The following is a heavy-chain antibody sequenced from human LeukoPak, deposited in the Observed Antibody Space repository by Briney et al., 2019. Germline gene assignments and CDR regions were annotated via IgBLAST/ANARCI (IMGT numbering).Heavy chain of an antibody. CDR1: GFTFSHYG. Sequence: GGSLRLSCEASGFTFSHYGIHWVRQTPGKGLEWVAAISSDGVEKHYADSVKGRFTISRDNSKSTLYLQMNSLRAEDTALYYCAREGHYDIFTGYSPVEYYFYYMDVWGKGTTVTVSS. J-gene: IGHJ6*03. CDR3: AREGHYDIFTGYSPVEYYFYYMDV. D-gene: IGHD3-9*01. CDR2: ISSDGVEK. V-gene: IGHV3-30*04.